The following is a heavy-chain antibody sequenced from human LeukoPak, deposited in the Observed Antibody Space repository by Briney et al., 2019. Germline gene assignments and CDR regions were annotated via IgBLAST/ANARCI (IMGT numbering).Heavy chain of an antibody. CDR1: GYTFTSYA. CDR2: INAGNGNT. V-gene: IGHV1-3*01. D-gene: IGHD3-3*01. J-gene: IGHJ6*02. Sequence: ASVKVSCKASGYTFTSYAMHWVRQAPGQRLEWMGWINAGNGNTKYSQKFQGRVTITRDTSASTAYMELSSLRSEDTAVYYCAREPLDFWSGYYYCGMDVWGQGTTVTVSS. CDR3: AREPLDFWSGYYYCGMDV.